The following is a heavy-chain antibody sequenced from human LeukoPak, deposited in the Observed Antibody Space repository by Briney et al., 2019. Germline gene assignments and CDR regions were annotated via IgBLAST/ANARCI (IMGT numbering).Heavy chain of an antibody. Sequence: WVKVSCKASGGTFSSYATSWERHAPGQGLEWVGGIFPIFGTANYAQKFTGRVTSTAEESTSTDYMELSSLRSEDTAVYSCARGVVLMVYANRPDDAFDIWGQGTMVTVSS. V-gene: IGHV1-69*01. CDR1: GGTFSSYA. J-gene: IGHJ3*02. CDR3: ARGVVLMVYANRPDDAFDI. CDR2: IFPIFGTA. D-gene: IGHD2-8*01.